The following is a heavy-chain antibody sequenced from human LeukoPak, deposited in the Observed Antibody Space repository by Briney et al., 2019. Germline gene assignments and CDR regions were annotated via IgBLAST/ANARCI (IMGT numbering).Heavy chain of an antibody. V-gene: IGHV4-39*01. CDR2: IYYSGST. J-gene: IGHJ5*02. Sequence: PSETLSLTCTVSGGSISSSSYYWGWIRQPPGKGLEWIGSIYYSGSTYYNPSLKSRVTISVDTSKNQFSLKLSSVTAADTAVYYCARHSLIRDWFDPWGQGTLVTVSS. CDR3: ARHSLIRDWFDP. CDR1: GGSISSSSYY.